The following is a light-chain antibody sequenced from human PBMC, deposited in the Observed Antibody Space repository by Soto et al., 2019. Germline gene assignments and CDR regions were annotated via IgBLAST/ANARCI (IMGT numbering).Light chain of an antibody. J-gene: IGKJ4*01. V-gene: IGKV1-5*03. Sequence: DIQMTQSPSSLSASLGDRVTITCRASQSISGWLAWYQQKPGKAPKLLIYKASNLETGVPSRFSGSGSGTEFTLTISRLEPEDFAVYYCQQYGASPFTFGGGTKVDIK. CDR1: QSISGW. CDR2: KAS. CDR3: QQYGASPFT.